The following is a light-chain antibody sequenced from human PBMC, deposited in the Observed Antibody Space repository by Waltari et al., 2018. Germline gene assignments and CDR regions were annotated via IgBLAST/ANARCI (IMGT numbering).Light chain of an antibody. CDR3: ASWDDRLSGYV. CDR1: RSNIGTNL. J-gene: IGLJ1*01. CDR2: NNY. V-gene: IGLV1-47*02. Sequence: QSVLTQPPAASGTPGQRVTIPCSGSRSNIGTNLVYCYQQFPGTAPKLLIYNNYERPSGVPDRFSGSRSGTSASLAISGLRSEDEADYYCASWDDRLSGYVFGPGTKVIVL.